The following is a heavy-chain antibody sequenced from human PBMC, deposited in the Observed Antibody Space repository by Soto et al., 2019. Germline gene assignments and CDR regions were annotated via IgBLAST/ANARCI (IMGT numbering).Heavy chain of an antibody. Sequence: LSLTCTVSGGSISSGGYYWSWIRQHPGKGLEWIGYIYYSGSTYYNPSLKSRVTISVDTSKNQFSLKLSSVTAADTAVYYCARGGYYDSSGYPDAFDIWGQGTMVSVSS. J-gene: IGHJ3*02. CDR2: IYYSGST. CDR1: GGSISSGGYY. CDR3: ARGGYYDSSGYPDAFDI. V-gene: IGHV4-31*03. D-gene: IGHD3-22*01.